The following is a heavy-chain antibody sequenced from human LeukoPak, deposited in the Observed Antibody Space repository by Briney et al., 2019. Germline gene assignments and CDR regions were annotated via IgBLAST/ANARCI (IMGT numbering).Heavy chain of an antibody. CDR2: INPNSGGT. CDR3: ARAPTLGYCSSTSCYLRDDY. V-gene: IGHV1-2*02. J-gene: IGHJ4*02. Sequence: GASVKVSCKPSGYTFTGYYMHWVRQAPGQGLEWMGWINPNSGGTNYAQKFQGRVTMTRDTSISTAYMELSRLRSDDTAVYYCARAPTLGYCSSTSCYLRDDYWGQGTLVTVSS. CDR1: GYTFTGYY. D-gene: IGHD2-2*01.